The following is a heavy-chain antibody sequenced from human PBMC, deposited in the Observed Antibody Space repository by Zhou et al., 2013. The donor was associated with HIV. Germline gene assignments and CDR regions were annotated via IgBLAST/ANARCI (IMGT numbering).Heavy chain of an antibody. CDR2: IIPIFGPA. V-gene: IGHV1-69*12. CDR1: GGTLRRYA. J-gene: IGHJ6*03. Sequence: QVQLVQSGAEVKKPGSSVKVSCKASGGTLRRYALSWVRQAPGQGLEWMGEIIPIFGPAKYAQKFQDRVTITADESTSTVYMELSSLRSEDTAVYYCARGHYGSDYYYYYYMDVWGKGTTVTVSS. CDR3: ARGHYGSDYYYYYYMDV. D-gene: IGHD3-10*01.